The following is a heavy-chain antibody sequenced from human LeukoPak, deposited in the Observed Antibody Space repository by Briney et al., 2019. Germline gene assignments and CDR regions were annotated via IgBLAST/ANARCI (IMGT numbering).Heavy chain of an antibody. Sequence: GGSLRLSCAAAGFTFSDYSMNWVRQAPGKGLEWISYVGISSGNTKYADSVKGRFTISGDSAKNSVFLQMNSLRVEDTAVYYCARDHRYAFDNWGQGTLVTVSS. V-gene: IGHV3-48*04. CDR1: GFTFSDYS. J-gene: IGHJ4*02. CDR3: ARDHRYAFDN. D-gene: IGHD5-12*01. CDR2: VGISSGNT.